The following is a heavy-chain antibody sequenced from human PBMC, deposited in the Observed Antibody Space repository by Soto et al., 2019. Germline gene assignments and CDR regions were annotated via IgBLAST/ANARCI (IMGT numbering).Heavy chain of an antibody. Sequence: SETLSLTCAVYGGSFSGYYWSWIRQPPGKGLEWIGEINHSGSTNYNPSLKSRVTISVDTSKNQFSLKLSSVTAADTAVYYCARGRRIAAAVRYYYHGMDVWGQGTTVTVS. D-gene: IGHD6-13*01. CDR1: GGSFSGYY. CDR2: INHSGST. V-gene: IGHV4-34*01. CDR3: ARGRRIAAAVRYYYHGMDV. J-gene: IGHJ6*02.